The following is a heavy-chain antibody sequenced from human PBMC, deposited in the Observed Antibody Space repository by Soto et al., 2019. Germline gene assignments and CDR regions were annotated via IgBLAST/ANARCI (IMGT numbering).Heavy chain of an antibody. J-gene: IGHJ6*01. V-gene: IGHV4-30-4*01. CDR3: ASYSLYGMDV. CDR2: IYYSGST. Sequence: SETLSLTCTVSGGSISTGDYYWSWIRQPPGKGLQWIGYIYYSGSTHYNPSLKSRVTISVDTSKNQFSLKLNSVTAADTAVYYCASYSLYGMDVWGQATKVT. D-gene: IGHD2-21*01. CDR1: GGSISTGDYY.